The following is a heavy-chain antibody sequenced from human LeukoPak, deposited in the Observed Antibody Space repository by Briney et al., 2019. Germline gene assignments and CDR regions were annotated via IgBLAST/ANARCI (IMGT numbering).Heavy chain of an antibody. J-gene: IGHJ3*02. CDR3: ARAVAAAGTVIAFDI. V-gene: IGHV4-34*01. CDR2: INHSGST. D-gene: IGHD6-13*01. CDR1: GGSFSGYY. Sequence: PSETLSLTCAVYGGSFSGYYWSWIRQPPGKGLEWIGEINHSGSTNYNPSLKSRVTISVDRSKNQFSLKLSSVTAADTAVYYCARAVAAAGTVIAFDIWGQGTMVTVSS.